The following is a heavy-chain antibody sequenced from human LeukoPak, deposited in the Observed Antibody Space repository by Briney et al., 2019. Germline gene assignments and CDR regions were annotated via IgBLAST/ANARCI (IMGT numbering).Heavy chain of an antibody. D-gene: IGHD5-24*01. CDR2: IGASNGNT. CDR1: GYTFTSYG. Sequence: ASVKVSCKASGYTFTSYGISWVRQAPGQGLGRMGWIGASNGNTNYAQKLQCRVTMTTGTSTSTAYMELSSLRSEDTAVYYCARDNSVRDEAWWFPPWGQGTLVTVSS. CDR3: ARDNSVRDEAWWFPP. J-gene: IGHJ5*02. V-gene: IGHV1-18*01.